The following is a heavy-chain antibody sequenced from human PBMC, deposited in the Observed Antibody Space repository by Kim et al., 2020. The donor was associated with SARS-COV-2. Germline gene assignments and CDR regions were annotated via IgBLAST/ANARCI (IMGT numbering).Heavy chain of an antibody. V-gene: IGHV4-31*02. J-gene: IGHJ3*02. D-gene: IGHD3-22*01. CDR3: ARDSYYDSSGEYPWRAFDI. Sequence: SRVTISVDTSKNQFSLKLSSVTAADTAVYYCARDSYYDSSGEYPWRAFDIWGQGTMVTVSS.